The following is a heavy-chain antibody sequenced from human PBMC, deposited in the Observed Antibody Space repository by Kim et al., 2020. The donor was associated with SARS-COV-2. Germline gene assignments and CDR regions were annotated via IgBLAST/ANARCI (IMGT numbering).Heavy chain of an antibody. Sequence: CNNEYAASVKRRITNNPDPSKNQFSLHLNSVTPGDTAVYYCARDHYGMDVWGQGTTVTVSS. CDR3: ARDHYGMDV. CDR2: CNN. J-gene: IGHJ6*02. V-gene: IGHV6-1*01.